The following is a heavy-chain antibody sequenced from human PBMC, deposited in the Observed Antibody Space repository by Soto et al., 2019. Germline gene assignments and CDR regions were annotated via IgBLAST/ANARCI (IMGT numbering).Heavy chain of an antibody. CDR2: IYPGDSDT. CDR1: GYSFTSYW. Sequence: GESLKISCKGSGYSFTSYWIGWVRQMPGKGLEWMGIIYPGDSDTRYSPSFQGQVTISADKSISTAYLQWSSLKASDTAMYYCARLRVSKVVFITEYYFDYWGQGTLVTVSS. V-gene: IGHV5-51*01. J-gene: IGHJ4*02. CDR3: ARLRVSKVVFITEYYFDY. D-gene: IGHD3-22*01.